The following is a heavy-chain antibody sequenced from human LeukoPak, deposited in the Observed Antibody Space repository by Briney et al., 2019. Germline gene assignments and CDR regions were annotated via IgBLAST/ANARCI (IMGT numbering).Heavy chain of an antibody. CDR2: ISDSGART. Sequence: GGSLRLSCAASGFTFSSYAMTWVRQAPRKGLEWVSSISDSGARTYYADSVKGRFTISRDNSENTLHLQMSSLRVEDTAVYYCAKYVVVTGADTFDIWGQGTMVTVAS. D-gene: IGHD2-21*02. CDR1: GFTFSSYA. J-gene: IGHJ3*02. CDR3: AKYVVVTGADTFDI. V-gene: IGHV3-23*01.